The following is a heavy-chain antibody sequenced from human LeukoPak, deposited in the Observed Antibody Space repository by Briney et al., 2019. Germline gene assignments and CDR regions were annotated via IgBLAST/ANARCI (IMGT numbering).Heavy chain of an antibody. CDR3: AKDPGPYGDYSFDY. Sequence: PGGSLRLSCAASGFTFSSYAMSWVRQAPGKGLECGSAISGSGCSTYYGDSVKGRFTISRDNCKKTLYLQMKSLRAEDPAVYYCAKDPGPYGDYSFDYWGQGTLVTVSS. V-gene: IGHV3-23*01. CDR1: GFTFSSYA. CDR2: ISGSGCST. D-gene: IGHD4-17*01. J-gene: IGHJ4*02.